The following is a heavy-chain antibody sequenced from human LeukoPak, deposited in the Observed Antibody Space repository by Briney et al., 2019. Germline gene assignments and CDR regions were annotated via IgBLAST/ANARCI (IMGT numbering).Heavy chain of an antibody. V-gene: IGHV3-7*03. D-gene: IGHD1-26*01. J-gene: IGHJ5*02. Sequence: GGSLRLSCEGSAFIFSGHWMNWVRQTPGKGLEWVANIKQDGSEKYYVDSVKGRFIISRDNAKNSLYLHMNDLRAEDTAVYYRARDPGDGAIDRWFDPWGQGTLVTVSS. CDR2: IKQDGSEK. CDR3: ARDPGDGAIDRWFDP. CDR1: AFIFSGHW.